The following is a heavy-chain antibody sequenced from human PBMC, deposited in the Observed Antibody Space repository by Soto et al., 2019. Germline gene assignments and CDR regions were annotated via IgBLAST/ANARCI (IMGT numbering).Heavy chain of an antibody. CDR3: ARHGLSRDSGSYLRY. CDR2: IYYSGST. J-gene: IGHJ4*02. Sequence: SEALSLTCTVSGGSISSSSYYWGWIRQPPVKGLEWIGSIYYSGSTYYNPSLKSRVTISVDTSKNQFSLKLSSVTAADTAVYYCARHGLSRDSGSYLRYWGQGXLVTVSS. CDR1: GGSISSSSYY. V-gene: IGHV4-39*01. D-gene: IGHD1-26*01.